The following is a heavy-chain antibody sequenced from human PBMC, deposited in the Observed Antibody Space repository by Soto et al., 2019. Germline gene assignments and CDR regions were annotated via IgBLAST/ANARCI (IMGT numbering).Heavy chain of an antibody. CDR1: GFTFSSYS. J-gene: IGHJ4*02. V-gene: IGHV3-21*01. Sequence: GGSLRLSCAASGFTFSSYSMNWVRQAPGKGLEWVSSISSSSSYIYYADSVKGRFTISRDNAKNSLYLQMNSLRAEDTAVYYCARDLGLDHSGSCYSCRFDYWGQGTLVTVSS. D-gene: IGHD2-15*01. CDR2: ISSSSSYI. CDR3: ARDLGLDHSGSCYSCRFDY.